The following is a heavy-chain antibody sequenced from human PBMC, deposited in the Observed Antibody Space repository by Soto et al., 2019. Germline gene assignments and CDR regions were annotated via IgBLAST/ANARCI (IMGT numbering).Heavy chain of an antibody. Sequence: EVQLVESGGGLVQPGGSLKLSCAASGFTISGSAMHGVRQASGKGLEWVGRIRSKANSYATAYAASVKGRFTISRDDSKNTAYLQMNSLKTEDTAVYYCTRPYGSGSYYFDYWGQGTLVTVSS. CDR1: GFTISGSA. CDR3: TRPYGSGSYYFDY. D-gene: IGHD3-10*01. V-gene: IGHV3-73*01. CDR2: IRSKANSYAT. J-gene: IGHJ4*02.